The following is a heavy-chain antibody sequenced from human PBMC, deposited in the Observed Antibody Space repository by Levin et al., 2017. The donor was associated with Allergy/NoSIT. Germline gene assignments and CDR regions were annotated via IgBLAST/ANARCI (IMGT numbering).Heavy chain of an antibody. Sequence: ASVKVSCKASGSTFTYDDINWVRQAAGQGLEWMGWMNTNSGNTGYAQKFQGRVTMTRNSSITTAYMELSSLRSEDTAVYYCASGRGYDSGDFDYWGQGILVTVSS. J-gene: IGHJ4*02. CDR3: ASGRGYDSGDFDY. V-gene: IGHV1-8*01. CDR1: GSTFTYDD. D-gene: IGHD5-12*01. CDR2: MNTNSGNT.